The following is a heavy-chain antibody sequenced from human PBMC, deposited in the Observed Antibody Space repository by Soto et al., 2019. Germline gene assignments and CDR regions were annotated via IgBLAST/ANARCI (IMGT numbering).Heavy chain of an antibody. CDR2: IWYDGSNK. CDR3: ARGLGYSSGWYNWFDP. Sequence: GGSLRLSCAASGFTFSSYGTHWVRQAPGKGLEWVAVIWYDGSNKYYADSVKGRFTISRDNSKNTLYLQMNSPRAEDTAVYYCARGLGYSSGWYNWFDPWGQGTLVTVSS. J-gene: IGHJ5*02. CDR1: GFTFSSYG. V-gene: IGHV3-33*01. D-gene: IGHD6-19*01.